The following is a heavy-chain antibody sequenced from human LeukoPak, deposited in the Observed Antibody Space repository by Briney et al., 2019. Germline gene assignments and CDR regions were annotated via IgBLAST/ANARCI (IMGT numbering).Heavy chain of an antibody. CDR3: ASSYDSSGYLTDDAFDI. CDR1: GGTFSSYA. Sequence: SVTVSCKASGGTFSSYAISWVRQAPGQGLEWMGGIIPIFGTANYAQKFQGRVTITADESTSTAYMELSSLRSGDTAVYYCASSYDSSGYLTDDAFDIWGQGTMVTVSS. CDR2: IIPIFGTA. V-gene: IGHV1-69*01. D-gene: IGHD3-22*01. J-gene: IGHJ3*02.